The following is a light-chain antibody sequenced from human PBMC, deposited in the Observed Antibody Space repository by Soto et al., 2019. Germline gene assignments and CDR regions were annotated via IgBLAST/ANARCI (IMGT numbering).Light chain of an antibody. CDR1: SSDVGNYKY. J-gene: IGLJ3*02. CDR2: EVS. Sequence: QLVLTQSPSASGSPGQSVTISCTGTSSDVGNYKYVSWYQQHPGKAPKLMIYEVSKRPSGVPDRFSGSKSGNTASLTVSGLQAEDEADYYCSSYAGSNNWVFGGGTKLTVL. CDR3: SSYAGSNNWV. V-gene: IGLV2-8*01.